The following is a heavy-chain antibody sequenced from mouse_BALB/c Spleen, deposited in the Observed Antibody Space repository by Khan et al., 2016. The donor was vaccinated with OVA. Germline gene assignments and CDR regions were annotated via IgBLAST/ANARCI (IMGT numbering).Heavy chain of an antibody. V-gene: IGHV1-4*01. Sequence: QVQLKQSGAELARPGASVKMSCKASGYTFTSNTMHWVKQRPGQGLEWIGYINPSSGSTNFNQKFKDKATMTADKSSSTAYMQLSSLTSEDAAVFDCAGRTTVYAMDYWGQGTSVTVSA. CDR1: GYTFTSNT. CDR2: INPSSGST. J-gene: IGHJ4*01. D-gene: IGHD1-1*01. CDR3: AGRTTVYAMDY.